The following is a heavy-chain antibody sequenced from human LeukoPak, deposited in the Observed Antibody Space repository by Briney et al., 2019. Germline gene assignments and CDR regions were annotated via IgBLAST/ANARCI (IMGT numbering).Heavy chain of an antibody. CDR2: ISYDGSNK. D-gene: IGHD3-22*01. V-gene: IGHV3-30*04. Sequence: PGGSLRLSCAASGFTFSSYAMHWVRQAPGKGLEWVAVISYDGSNKYYADSVKGRFTISRDNSKNTLYLQMNSLRAEDTAVYYCARVGYDSSGYYPFDYWGQGTLVTDSS. CDR1: GFTFSSYA. J-gene: IGHJ4*02. CDR3: ARVGYDSSGYYPFDY.